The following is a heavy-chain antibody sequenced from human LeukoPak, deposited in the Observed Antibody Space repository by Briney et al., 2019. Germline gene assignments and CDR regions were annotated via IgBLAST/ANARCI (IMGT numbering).Heavy chain of an antibody. V-gene: IGHV3-74*01. CDR3: ARESGSVTSEVDFDY. J-gene: IGHJ4*02. D-gene: IGHD4-17*01. Sequence: PGGSLRLSCVASGFTFSRYWMHWVRQAPGKGLVWVARINSDGSSTTYADSVKGRFTISRDNAKNMLYLQMNSLRAEDTAVYYCARESGSVTSEVDFDYWGQGTLVTVSS. CDR1: GFTFSRYW. CDR2: INSDGSST.